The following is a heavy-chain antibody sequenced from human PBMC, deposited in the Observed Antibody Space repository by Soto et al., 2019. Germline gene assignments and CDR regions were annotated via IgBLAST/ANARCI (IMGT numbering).Heavy chain of an antibody. D-gene: IGHD4-17*01. V-gene: IGHV3-30-3*01. CDR1: GFTFSSYA. CDR3: ARDQYYGDYRYYYYYGMDV. CDR2: ISYDGSNK. Sequence: QVQLVESGGGVVQPGRSLRLSCAASGFTFSSYAMHWVRQAPGKGLEWVAVISYDGSNKYYADSVKGRFTISRENSKHTLYPQMKSLRAEDTAVYYCARDQYYGDYRYYYYYGMDVWGQGTTVTVSS. J-gene: IGHJ6*02.